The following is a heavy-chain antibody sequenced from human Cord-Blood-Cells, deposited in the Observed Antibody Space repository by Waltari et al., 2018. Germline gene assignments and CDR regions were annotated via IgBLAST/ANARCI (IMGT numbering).Heavy chain of an antibody. CDR2: INAGNGNT. V-gene: IGHV1-3*01. D-gene: IGHD2-8*02. CDR3: ARENLVRRRYFDY. CDR1: GYTFTSYA. J-gene: IGHJ4*02. Sequence: QVQLVQSGAEVKKPGASVKVSCKASGYTFTSYAMHWVRQAPGQRLEWMGWINAGNGNTKYSQKLQGRVTITRDTSASTAYMELSSLRSEDTAVYYCARENLVRRRYFDYWGQGTLVIVSS.